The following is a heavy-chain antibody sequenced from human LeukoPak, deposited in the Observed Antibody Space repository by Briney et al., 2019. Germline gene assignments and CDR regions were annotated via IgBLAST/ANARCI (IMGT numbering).Heavy chain of an antibody. Sequence: SQTLSLTCTVSGGSVSNYYWSWIRQSPGKGLEWIGYIYYTETSYNPSLKSRVTISADTSKNQFSLKLYSVTAADTAVYYCATRKLGNDYWGQGTLVTVSS. CDR1: GGSVSNYY. J-gene: IGHJ4*02. D-gene: IGHD7-27*01. CDR2: IYYTET. CDR3: ATRKLGNDY. V-gene: IGHV4-59*02.